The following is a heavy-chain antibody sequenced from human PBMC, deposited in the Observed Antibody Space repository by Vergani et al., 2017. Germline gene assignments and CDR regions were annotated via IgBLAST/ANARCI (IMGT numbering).Heavy chain of an antibody. Sequence: QVQLMESGGGVVQPGRSLRLSCAASGFSFSSFGFHWVRQAPGKGLEWVAFIHYDGSHEYYIDSVKGRFTISRDNSKNTLILQMNGMRAEDTAVYYCARDRVDIVATTTYYYYYYGMDVWGQGTTVTVSS. CDR3: ARDRVDIVATTTYYYYYYGMDV. J-gene: IGHJ6*02. V-gene: IGHV3-33*01. CDR1: GFSFSSFG. CDR2: IHYDGSHE. D-gene: IGHD5-12*01.